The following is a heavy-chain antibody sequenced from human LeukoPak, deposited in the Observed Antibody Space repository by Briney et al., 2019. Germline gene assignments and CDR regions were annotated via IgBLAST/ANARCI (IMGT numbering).Heavy chain of an antibody. CDR2: INAGNGNT. Sequence: ASVKVSCKASGYTFTNYAMYWVRQAPGQRLEWMGWINAGNGNTKYSQKFQGRVTITSDTSTNTVYMELSSLRSEDTAVYYCARGDFYYDSSDPWGQGTLVTVSS. CDR1: GYTFTNYA. J-gene: IGHJ5*02. D-gene: IGHD3-22*01. CDR3: ARGDFYYDSSDP. V-gene: IGHV1-3*01.